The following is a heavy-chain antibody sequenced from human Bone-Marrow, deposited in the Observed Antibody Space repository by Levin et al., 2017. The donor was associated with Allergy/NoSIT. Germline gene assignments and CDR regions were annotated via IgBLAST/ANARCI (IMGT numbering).Heavy chain of an antibody. Sequence: SLKISCAASGFSFDDYAMHWVRQAPGKGLEWVSDISWDSGRIGYTDSVKGRFTISRDNAKNSLYLQMNSLRPEDTALYYCAKENLYGDHTEGYGMDVWGQGTTVTVSS. CDR3: AKENLYGDHTEGYGMDV. D-gene: IGHD4-17*01. J-gene: IGHJ6*02. CDR1: GFSFDDYA. V-gene: IGHV3-9*01. CDR2: ISWDSGRI.